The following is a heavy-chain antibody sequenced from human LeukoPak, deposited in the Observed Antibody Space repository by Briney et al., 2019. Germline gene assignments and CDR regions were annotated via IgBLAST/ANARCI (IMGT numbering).Heavy chain of an antibody. Sequence: GGSLRLSCAASGFTFSSYEMNWVRQAPGKGLEWVSYISSSGSTIYYADSVKGRFTISRDNAKNSLYLQMNSLRAEDTAVYYCAGNTYYYGSGSYPVLDYWGQGTLVTVSS. J-gene: IGHJ4*02. CDR2: ISSSGSTI. CDR3: AGNTYYYGSGSYPVLDY. CDR1: GFTFSSYE. V-gene: IGHV3-48*03. D-gene: IGHD3-10*01.